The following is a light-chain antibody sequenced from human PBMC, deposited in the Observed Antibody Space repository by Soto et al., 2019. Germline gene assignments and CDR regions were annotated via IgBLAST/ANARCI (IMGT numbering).Light chain of an antibody. V-gene: IGLV1-51*01. CDR3: GTWDSSLSSGV. J-gene: IGLJ3*02. CDR2: DNN. CDR1: SSNIENNY. Sequence: QSVLTQPPSVSAAPRQKVTISCSGSSSNIENNYVSWYQQLPGTAPKLLIYDNNKRPSGIPDRFSGSKSGTSATLGITGLQTGDEADDYCGTWDSSLSSGVFGGGTKLTVL.